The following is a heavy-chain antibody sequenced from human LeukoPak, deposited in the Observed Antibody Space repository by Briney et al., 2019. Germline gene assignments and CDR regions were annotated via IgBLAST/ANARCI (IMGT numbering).Heavy chain of an antibody. Sequence: PSETLSLTCAVSGGSIIISGYYWAWIRQPPGKGLEWIGSVFYNGDTYYNPSLRSRVTISVDTSKNQFSLTLNSVTAADTAVYYCAKDRVDTAMVTADYYYMDVWGKGTTVTISS. V-gene: IGHV4-39*07. CDR1: GGSIIISGYY. D-gene: IGHD5-18*01. CDR3: AKDRVDTAMVTADYYYMDV. CDR2: VFYNGDT. J-gene: IGHJ6*03.